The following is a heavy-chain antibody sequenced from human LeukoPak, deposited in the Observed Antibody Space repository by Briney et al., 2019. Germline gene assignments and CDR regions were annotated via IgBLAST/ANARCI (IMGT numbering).Heavy chain of an antibody. V-gene: IGHV4-39*01. Sequence: SETLSLTCTVSGGAITTSGYYWGWIRQPPGKGLEWIGSIYHSGSTYYNASLKSRVTMSVDTSKNQFSLSLISVTAADTAVYYCAGLLADKRGFGYWGQGTLVTVSS. J-gene: IGHJ4*02. CDR3: AGLLADKRGFGY. CDR2: IYHSGST. CDR1: GGAITTSGYY. D-gene: IGHD2/OR15-2a*01.